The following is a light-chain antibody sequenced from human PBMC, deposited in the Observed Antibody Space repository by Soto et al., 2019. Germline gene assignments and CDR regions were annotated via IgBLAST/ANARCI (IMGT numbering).Light chain of an antibody. V-gene: IGLV2-14*01. CDR3: SSYTSSITFVV. J-gene: IGLJ2*01. Sequence: QSALTQPASVSGSPGQSITISCTGSSSDVGGYNYVSWYQHHPGKAPKLMNYEVSNRPSGVSNRFSGSKSGNTASLTISGLQAEDEADYYCSSYTSSITFVVFGGGTKLTVL. CDR2: EVS. CDR1: SSDVGGYNY.